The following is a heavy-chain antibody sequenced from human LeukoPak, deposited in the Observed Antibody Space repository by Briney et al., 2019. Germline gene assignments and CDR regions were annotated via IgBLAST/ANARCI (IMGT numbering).Heavy chain of an antibody. J-gene: IGHJ4*02. CDR1: GFTFSSYG. V-gene: IGHV3-30*02. Sequence: GGSLRLSCAASGFTFSSYGMHWVRQAPGKGPEWVAFIRYDGSNKYYADSVKGRFTISRDNSKNTLYLQMNSLRAEDTAVYYCAKRDSSSWYLLDYWGQGTLVTVSS. CDR2: IRYDGSNK. D-gene: IGHD6-13*01. CDR3: AKRDSSSWYLLDY.